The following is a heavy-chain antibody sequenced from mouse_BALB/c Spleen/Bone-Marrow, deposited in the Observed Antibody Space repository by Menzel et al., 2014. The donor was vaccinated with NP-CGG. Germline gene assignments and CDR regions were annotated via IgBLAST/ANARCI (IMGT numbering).Heavy chain of an antibody. CDR3: TRHAYYDQTEVSFVR. V-gene: IGHV5-9-2*01. CDR2: ISGDGRYT. J-gene: IGHJ3*01. Sequence: EVKLMESGGGLVKSGGSLKLSCAASGFSFSNYGMSWLRQTPGKRLEWVATISGDGRYTFYSDSVKGQFTISRGNDKNNLHLQLSGLRTGGAALYYWTRHAYYDQTEVSFVRGGQRTLVTVSA. D-gene: IGHD2-4*01. CDR1: GFSFSNYG.